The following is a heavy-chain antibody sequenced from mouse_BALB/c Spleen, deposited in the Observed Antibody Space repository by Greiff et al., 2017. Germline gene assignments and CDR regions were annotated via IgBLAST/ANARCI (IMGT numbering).Heavy chain of an antibody. Sequence: QVQLQQSGAELMKPGASVKISCKATGYTFSSYWIEWVKQRPGHGLEWIGEILPGSGSTNYNEKFKGKATFTADTSSNTAYMQLSSLTSEDSAVYYCARPFYYDYGAWFAYWGQGTLVTVSA. CDR2: ILPGSGST. CDR3: ARPFYYDYGAWFAY. CDR1: GYTFSSYW. V-gene: IGHV1-9*01. J-gene: IGHJ3*01. D-gene: IGHD2-4*01.